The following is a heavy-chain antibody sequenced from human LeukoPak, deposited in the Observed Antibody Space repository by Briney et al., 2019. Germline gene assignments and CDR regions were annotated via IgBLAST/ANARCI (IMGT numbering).Heavy chain of an antibody. CDR3: ARTHYDILTGPPFDY. CDR1: GYTFTCYY. J-gene: IGHJ4*02. V-gene: IGHV1-2*02. D-gene: IGHD3-9*01. Sequence: ASVKVSCKASGYTFTCYYMHWVRQAPGQGLEWMGWINPNSGGTNYAQKFQGRVTMTRDTSISTAYMELSRLRSDDTAVYYCARTHYDILTGPPFDYWGQGTLVTVSS. CDR2: INPNSGGT.